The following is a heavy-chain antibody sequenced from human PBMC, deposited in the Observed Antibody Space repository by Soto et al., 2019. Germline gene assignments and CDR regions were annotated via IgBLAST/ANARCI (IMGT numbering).Heavy chain of an antibody. J-gene: IGHJ2*01. CDR1: GGSISSYY. V-gene: IGHV4-59*01. Sequence: QVQLQESGPGLVKPSETLSLTCTVSGGSISSYYWSWIRQPPGKGLEWIGYIYYSGSTNSNPSLKRRVTTSVDTSKNQFPLKLSPVTAADTAVYYCARAADCSGGSCYELNWYFDLWGRGTLVTVSS. CDR2: IYYSGST. D-gene: IGHD2-15*01. CDR3: ARAADCSGGSCYELNWYFDL.